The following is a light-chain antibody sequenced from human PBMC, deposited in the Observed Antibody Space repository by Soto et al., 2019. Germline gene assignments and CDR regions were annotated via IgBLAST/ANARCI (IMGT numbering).Light chain of an antibody. Sequence: DIQMTQSPSTLSAYVGGRITITCRASQSISSLLAWYQQKPGKAPKLLIYGASTLESGVPSRFSGSGSGTEFTLTISGLQPDDSATYYCQQYNIFPWTFGQGTKVDIK. CDR1: QSISSL. V-gene: IGKV1-5*03. CDR3: QQYNIFPWT. J-gene: IGKJ1*01. CDR2: GAS.